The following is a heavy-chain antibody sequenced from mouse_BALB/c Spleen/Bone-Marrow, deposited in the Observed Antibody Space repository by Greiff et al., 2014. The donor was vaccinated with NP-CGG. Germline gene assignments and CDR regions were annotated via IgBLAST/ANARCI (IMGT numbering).Heavy chain of an antibody. V-gene: IGHV1-5*01. J-gene: IGHJ3*01. D-gene: IGHD2-4*01. Sequence: VQLQQSGTVLARPGASVKMSCKASGYSFTRYWMHWVKQRPGQGPEWIGVFYPGNSDTIYNQKFKGKAKLTAVTSASTAYMELSSLTNEDSVVYYCTRSYYDYGGFPYWGQGTLVTVSA. CDR1: GYSFTRYW. CDR3: TRSYYDYGGFPY. CDR2: FYPGNSDT.